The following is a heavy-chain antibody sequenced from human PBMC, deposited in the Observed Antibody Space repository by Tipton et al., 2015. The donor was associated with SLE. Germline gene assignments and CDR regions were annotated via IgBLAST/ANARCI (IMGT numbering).Heavy chain of an antibody. J-gene: IGHJ4*02. V-gene: IGHV4-59*01. Sequence: TLSLTCTVSGGSISSYYWSWIRQPPGKGLEWIGYIHYSGSTNYNPSFKSRVTTSLETSKNYFSLKPTSVTAADTAVYYCARGYCSATSCFSQFDSWGRGTLVTVSS. D-gene: IGHD2-2*01. CDR3: ARGYCSATSCFSQFDS. CDR1: GGSISSYY. CDR2: IHYSGST.